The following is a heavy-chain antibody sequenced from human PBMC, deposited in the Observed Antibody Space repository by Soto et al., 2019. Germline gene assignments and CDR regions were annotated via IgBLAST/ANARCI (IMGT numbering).Heavy chain of an antibody. CDR1: GYTFTAYH. CDR3: ARNMDYYYGRGSGNGDGV. Sequence: QVRLVQSGAEVKEPGDSVRVSCEASGYTFTAYHIHWVRQAPGQGLEWMGWIHPKCGDTGYAQDFQGRVSMTSDMSISTVYMELSRLTSDDTAIYDCARNMDYYYGRGSGNGDGVWGQWTTATVFS. V-gene: IGHV1-2*02. J-gene: IGHJ6*02. D-gene: IGHD3-10*02. CDR2: IHPKCGDT.